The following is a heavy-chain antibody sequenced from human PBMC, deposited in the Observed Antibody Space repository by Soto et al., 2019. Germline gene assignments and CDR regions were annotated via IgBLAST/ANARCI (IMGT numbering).Heavy chain of an antibody. V-gene: IGHV3-30-3*01. CDR2: ISYDGSNK. D-gene: IGHD2-2*01. Sequence: GGSLRLSCAASGFTFSSYAMHWVRQAPGKGLEWMAVISYDGSNKYNADSVKGRFTISRDNSKNTLYLQMNSLRAEDTAVYYCARDDCSSTSCRYYYYYYGMDVWGQGTRVNVAS. CDR1: GFTFSSYA. CDR3: ARDDCSSTSCRYYYYYYGMDV. J-gene: IGHJ6*02.